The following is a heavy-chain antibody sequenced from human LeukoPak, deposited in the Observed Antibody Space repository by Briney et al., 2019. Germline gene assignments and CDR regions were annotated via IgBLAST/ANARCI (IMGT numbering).Heavy chain of an antibody. J-gene: IGHJ4*02. D-gene: IGHD2-2*01. Sequence: ASLKVSCKTSGYTFIDYSIHWVRQAPGQGLEWMGWINPNSGGTNYAQKFQGRVTMTRDTSISTAYMELSRLRSDDTAVYYCARGRKVGYCSSTSCYAVYYWGQGTLVTVSS. V-gene: IGHV1-2*02. CDR1: GYTFIDYS. CDR2: INPNSGGT. CDR3: ARGRKVGYCSSTSCYAVYY.